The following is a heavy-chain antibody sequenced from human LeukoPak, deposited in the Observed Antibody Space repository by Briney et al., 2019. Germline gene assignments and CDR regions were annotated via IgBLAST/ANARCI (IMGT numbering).Heavy chain of an antibody. D-gene: IGHD6-19*01. CDR2: IYTSGTS. V-gene: IGHV4-4*07. Sequence: SETLSLTCAVSGASMSSYHWSWIRQSAGKGLEWIGLIYTSGTSNYNPSLKSRVTMSVDTSKRQFSLKLNSVTAADTAVYYCARAREYKQWALDLWGQGTMVTVSS. CDR1: GASMSSYH. J-gene: IGHJ3*01. CDR3: ARAREYKQWALDL.